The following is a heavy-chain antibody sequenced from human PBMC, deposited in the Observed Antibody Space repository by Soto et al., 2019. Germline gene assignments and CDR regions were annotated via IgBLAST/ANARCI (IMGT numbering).Heavy chain of an antibody. CDR3: ARDRGWSLFDY. CDR1: GGSFSGYD. V-gene: IGHV4-34*01. Sequence: SETLSLTCAVYGGSFSGYDWTWIRQPPGTGLEWIGEINHSGSTNYNPSLKSRFTISRDNAKNSLYLQMNSLRAEDTAVYYCARDRGWSLFDYWGQGTLVTVSS. J-gene: IGHJ4*02. CDR2: INHSGST. D-gene: IGHD6-19*01.